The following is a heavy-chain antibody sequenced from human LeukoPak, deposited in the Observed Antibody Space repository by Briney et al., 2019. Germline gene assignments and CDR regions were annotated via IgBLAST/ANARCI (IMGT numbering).Heavy chain of an antibody. CDR3: AKDLSWNTSDR. D-gene: IGHD1-1*01. V-gene: IGHV3-74*01. CDR2: INPDGTII. CDR1: GFTYTDYW. J-gene: IGHJ5*02. Sequence: PGGSLRLSRVGSGFTYTDYWTHWFRQAPGKGPVWVSRINPDGTIIDYADSVKGRFSISIDNAKNLLYLQMNGLRADDTAVYYCAKDLSWNTSDRWRQGILVTVSS.